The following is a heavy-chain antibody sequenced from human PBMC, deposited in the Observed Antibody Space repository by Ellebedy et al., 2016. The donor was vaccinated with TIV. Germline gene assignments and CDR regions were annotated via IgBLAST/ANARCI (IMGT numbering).Heavy chain of an antibody. D-gene: IGHD1-1*01. V-gene: IGHV4-59*08. Sequence: MPGGSLRLFCTVSGGSIGAYYWSWIRQPPGKGLEWIGYVYYSGSTNYSPSLKSRVTISVDTSKNQLSLKLSSVTAADAAMYYCARWNEGFDYWGQGTLVTVSS. CDR1: GGSIGAYY. J-gene: IGHJ4*02. CDR2: VYYSGST. CDR3: ARWNEGFDY.